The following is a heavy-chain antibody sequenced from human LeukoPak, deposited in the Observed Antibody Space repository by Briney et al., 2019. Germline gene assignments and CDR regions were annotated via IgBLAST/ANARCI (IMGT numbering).Heavy chain of an antibody. Sequence: GGSLRLSCAASGFTFSSYGMHWVRQAPGRGLEWVSAISNSGANTYYADSVKGRFTISRDNSKNTLYLQMNSLRAEDTAIYYCAKGPSGWSRGDFDYWGQGTLVTVSS. CDR2: ISNSGANT. V-gene: IGHV3-23*01. CDR3: AKGPSGWSRGDFDY. J-gene: IGHJ4*02. CDR1: GFTFSSYG. D-gene: IGHD6-19*01.